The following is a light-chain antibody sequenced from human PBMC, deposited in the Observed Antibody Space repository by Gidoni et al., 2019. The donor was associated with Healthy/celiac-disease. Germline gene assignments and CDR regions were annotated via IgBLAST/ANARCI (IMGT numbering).Light chain of an antibody. J-gene: IGKJ4*01. CDR1: QSVSSY. Sequence: EIVLTQSPATLSLSPGERATLSCRASQSVSSYLAWYQQKPGQAPRLLIYYSSTRATGIPARFSGSGSGTDFTLTISSLEPEDFAVYYCQQRSNWPPVTFGGGTKVEIK. V-gene: IGKV3-11*01. CDR2: YSS. CDR3: QQRSNWPPVT.